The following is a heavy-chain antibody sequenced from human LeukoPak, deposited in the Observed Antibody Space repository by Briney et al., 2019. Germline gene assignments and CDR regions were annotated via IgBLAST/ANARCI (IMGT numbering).Heavy chain of an antibody. CDR2: ISGSGDSL. Sequence: PGGSLSISCAASGFTFSDYYMTWIRQAPGKGLEWLAFISGSGDSLYYADSVEGRFTISRDNAKGSLYLQMNNLRAEDTAVYYCAREVVIVPDYYYYGLDVWGQGTTVTVSS. V-gene: IGHV3-11*01. CDR3: AREVVIVPDYYYYGLDV. CDR1: GFTFSDYY. J-gene: IGHJ6*02. D-gene: IGHD2/OR15-2a*01.